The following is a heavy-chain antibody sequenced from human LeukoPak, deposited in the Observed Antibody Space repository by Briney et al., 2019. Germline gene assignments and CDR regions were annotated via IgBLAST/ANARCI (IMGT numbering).Heavy chain of an antibody. CDR2: ISSSGGNT. CDR1: GFTFSSFA. CDR3: ARDVPHNWFDT. Sequence: GGSLRLSCAASGFTFSSFAMSWVRQAPGKGLEWVSGISSSGGNTYYADSVKGRFTVSRDNAKNTLYLQMNSLRAEDTAVYYCARDVPHNWFDTWGQGTLVTVSS. J-gene: IGHJ5*02. V-gene: IGHV3-23*01.